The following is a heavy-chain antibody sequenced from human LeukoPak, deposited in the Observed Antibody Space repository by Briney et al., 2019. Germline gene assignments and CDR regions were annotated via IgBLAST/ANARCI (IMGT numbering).Heavy chain of an antibody. V-gene: IGHV4-34*01. CDR3: AREGGVDY. CDR1: GESFSGYY. CDR2: INHSGST. J-gene: IGHJ4*02. Sequence: SSETLSLTCAVYGESFSGYYWSWIRQPPGKGLEWIGEINHSGSTNYNPSLKSRVTISVDTSKNQFSLKLSSVTAADTAVYYCAREGGVDYWGQGTLVTVSS. D-gene: IGHD1-26*01.